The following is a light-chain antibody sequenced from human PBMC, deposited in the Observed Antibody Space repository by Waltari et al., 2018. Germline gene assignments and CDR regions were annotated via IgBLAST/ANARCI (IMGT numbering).Light chain of an antibody. V-gene: IGLV2-14*01. CDR3: SSYTSSRTLV. CDR1: RSDVGGFNY. J-gene: IGLJ2*01. Sequence: QSALTQPASVSEPPGQSITIACTGTRSDVGGFNYVSWYQQHPGKAPKLRIYGVHNRPSGVSNRFSGSKSGNTASLTISGLQAEDEADYYCSSYTSSRTLVFGGGTKLTVL. CDR2: GVH.